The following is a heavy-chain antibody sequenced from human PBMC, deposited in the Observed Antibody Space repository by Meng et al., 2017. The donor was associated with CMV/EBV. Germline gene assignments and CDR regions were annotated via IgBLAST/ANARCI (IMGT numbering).Heavy chain of an antibody. D-gene: IGHD3-3*01. V-gene: IGHV4-30-4*08. CDR2: IYYSGST. CDR1: GGSISSGDYY. J-gene: IGHJ4*02. CDR3: ARDNRRGGVDY. Sequence: QVPLQESGTCLVNPSQTLSLTCTVSGGSISSGDYYWSWIRQPPGKGLEWIGYIYYSGSTYYNPSLKSRVTISVDTSKNQFSLKLSSVTAADTAVYYCARDNRRGGVDYWGQGTLVTVSS.